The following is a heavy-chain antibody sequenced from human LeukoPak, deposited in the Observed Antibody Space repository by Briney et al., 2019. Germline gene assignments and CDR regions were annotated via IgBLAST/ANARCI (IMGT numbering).Heavy chain of an antibody. CDR3: ARSVPDYTRFDF. CDR1: GFTFSDYA. J-gene: IGHJ4*02. D-gene: IGHD4-11*01. Sequence: GGSLRLSCVASGFTFSDYAMNWVRQAPGKGLEWVSTFKTNYNQVYYAESVRGRFTISTDNSKNTAYLQMNSLRVEDTALYCCARSVPDYTRFDFWGQGALVTVSS. CDR2: FKTNYNQV. V-gene: IGHV3-23*05.